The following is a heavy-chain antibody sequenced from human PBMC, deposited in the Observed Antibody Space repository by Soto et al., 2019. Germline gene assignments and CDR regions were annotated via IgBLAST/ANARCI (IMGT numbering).Heavy chain of an antibody. CDR2: IYYSGST. CDR1: GGSISSGGYY. J-gene: IGHJ6*02. V-gene: IGHV4-31*01. D-gene: IGHD6-13*01. Sequence: SETLSLTCTVSGGSISSGGYYWSWIRQHPGKGLEWIGYIYYSGSTYYSPSFQGQVTISADKSFSTAYLQWSSLKASDTAMYYCARTAAAGKYYYGADVWGQGTTVTVSS. CDR3: ARTAAAGKYYYGADV.